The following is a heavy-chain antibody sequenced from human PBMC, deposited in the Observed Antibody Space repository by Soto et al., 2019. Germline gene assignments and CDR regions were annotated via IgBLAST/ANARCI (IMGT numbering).Heavy chain of an antibody. D-gene: IGHD3-10*01. Sequence: QVQLVESGGGLVKPGGSLRLSCVASGFTFSDYYMNWIRQAPGKGLEWLSYISGGGGSTIEYADSVKGRFTISRDNAKKSLFLQMNSLRADDTAVYFCARDYYGSGSYTDYYYYGMDVWGQGTTVTVSS. V-gene: IGHV3-11*01. J-gene: IGHJ6*02. CDR2: ISGGGGSTI. CDR3: ARDYYGSGSYTDYYYYGMDV. CDR1: GFTFSDYY.